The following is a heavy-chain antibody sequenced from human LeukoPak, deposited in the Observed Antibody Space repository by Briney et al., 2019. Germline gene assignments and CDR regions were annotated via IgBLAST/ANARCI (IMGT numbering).Heavy chain of an antibody. Sequence: ASVKVSCKASGYTFTSYYMHWVRQAPGQGLEWMGITNPSGGSTSYAQKFQGRVTMTRDTSTSTVYMELSSLRSEDTAVYYCARDMGYSSSWFSYYYYGMDVWGQGTTVTVSS. J-gene: IGHJ6*02. V-gene: IGHV1-46*01. CDR2: TNPSGGST. CDR1: GYTFTSYY. D-gene: IGHD6-13*01. CDR3: ARDMGYSSSWFSYYYYGMDV.